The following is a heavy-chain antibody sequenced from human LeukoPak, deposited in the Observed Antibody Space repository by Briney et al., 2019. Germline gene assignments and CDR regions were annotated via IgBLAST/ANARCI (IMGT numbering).Heavy chain of an antibody. J-gene: IGHJ4*02. CDR1: GFTFSSYS. CDR3: ARGGQTSLNFDY. Sequence: GGSLRLSCAASGFTFSSYSMSWVRQAPGKGLEWVSSISSSSSYIYYADSVKGRFTISRDNAKNSLYLQMNSLRAEDTAVYYCARGGQTSLNFDYWGQGTLVTVSS. CDR2: ISSSSSYI. V-gene: IGHV3-21*01.